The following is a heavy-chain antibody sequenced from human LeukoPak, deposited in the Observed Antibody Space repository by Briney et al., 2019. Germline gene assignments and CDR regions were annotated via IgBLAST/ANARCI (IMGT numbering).Heavy chain of an antibody. J-gene: IGHJ4*02. CDR2: IIPIFGTA. Sequence: ASVKVSCKASGYTFTSYDISWVRQAPGQGLEWMGGIIPIFGTANYAQKFQGRVTITTDESTSTAYMELSSLRSEDTAVYYCARGGGSSSDLFGYGYVYYFDYWGQGTLVTVSS. CDR1: GYTFTSYD. CDR3: ARGGGSSSDLFGYGYVYYFDY. D-gene: IGHD2-15*01. V-gene: IGHV1-69*05.